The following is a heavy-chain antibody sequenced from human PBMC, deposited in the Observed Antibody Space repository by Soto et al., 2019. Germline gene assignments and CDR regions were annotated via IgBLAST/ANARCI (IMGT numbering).Heavy chain of an antibody. CDR3: TSVAMVATYTGY. CDR1: GFTFSGSA. CDR2: IRSKANSYAT. D-gene: IGHD5-12*01. Sequence: PGGSLRLSCAASGFTFSGSAMHWVRQASGKGLEWVGRIRSKANSYATAYAASVKGRFTISRDDSKNTAYLQMNSLKTEDTAVYYCTSVAMVATYTGYWGQGTLVTVSS. J-gene: IGHJ4*02. V-gene: IGHV3-73*01.